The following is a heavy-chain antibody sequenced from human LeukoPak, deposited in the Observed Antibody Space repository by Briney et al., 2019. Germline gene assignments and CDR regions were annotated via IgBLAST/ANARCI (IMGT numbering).Heavy chain of an antibody. J-gene: IGHJ4*02. CDR3: ARDGLQAYYDSSGFFDY. V-gene: IGHV3-21*01. CDR1: GFTFSSYN. CDR2: ISGSSSFI. Sequence: KPGGSLRLSCAASGFTFSSYNMNWVRQAPGKGLEWVSSISGSSSFISYADSMQGRFTISRDNARNSLYLQVNSLRAEDTAVYYCARDGLQAYYDSSGFFDYWGQGTLVTVSS. D-gene: IGHD3-22*01.